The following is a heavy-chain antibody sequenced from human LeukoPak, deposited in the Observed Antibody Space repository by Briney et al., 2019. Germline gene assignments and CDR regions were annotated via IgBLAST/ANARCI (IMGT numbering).Heavy chain of an antibody. CDR1: GGSTSSSSYY. CDR3: ARHNAQTQYDYIPLRRRGGYYMDV. J-gene: IGHJ6*03. V-gene: IGHV4-39*01. CDR2: IYYSGST. D-gene: IGHD4-11*01. Sequence: SETLSLTCTVSGGSTSSSSYYWGWIRQPPGKGLEWIGSIYYSGSTYYNPSLKSRVTISVDTSKNQFSLKLSSVTAADTAVYYCARHNAQTQYDYIPLRRRGGYYMDVWGKGTTVTVSS.